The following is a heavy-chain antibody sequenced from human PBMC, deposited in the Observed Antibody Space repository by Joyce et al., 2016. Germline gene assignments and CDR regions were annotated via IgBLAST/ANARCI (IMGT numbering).Heavy chain of an antibody. CDR1: GYTFSSYG. CDR3: ARASGSLWFGESDY. D-gene: IGHD3-10*01. Sequence: QVQLVQSGTEVKKPGASVKVSCKASGYTFSSYGITWVRQAPGQGLEWMGWISVYNGNTSYAQNLQGRVTMTTDTSTSTAYMELRSLRSDDTALYYCARASGSLWFGESDYWGQGTLVTVPS. CDR2: ISVYNGNT. V-gene: IGHV1-18*01. J-gene: IGHJ4*02.